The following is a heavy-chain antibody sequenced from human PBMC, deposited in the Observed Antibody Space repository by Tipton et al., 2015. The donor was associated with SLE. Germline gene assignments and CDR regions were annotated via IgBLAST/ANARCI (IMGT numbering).Heavy chain of an antibody. CDR3: AKGPTAHYVGNFDY. J-gene: IGHJ4*02. CDR2: ISSSSSTI. D-gene: IGHD1-26*01. CDR1: GFTFSSYS. Sequence: GSLRLSCAASGFTFSSYSMNWVRQALGKGLEWVSYISSSSSTIYYADSVKGRFTISRDNSKNTLYLQMNSLRAEDTAVYYCAKGPTAHYVGNFDYWGQGTLVTVSS. V-gene: IGHV3-48*01.